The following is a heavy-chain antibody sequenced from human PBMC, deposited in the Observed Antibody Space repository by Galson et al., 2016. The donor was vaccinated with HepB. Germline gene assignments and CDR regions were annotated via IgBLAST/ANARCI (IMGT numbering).Heavy chain of an antibody. CDR2: IYYNGDT. Sequence: ETLSLTCTVSGGSMRSYYWSWIRQSPGKGLEWMGCIYYNGDTNYNPSLKSRVSISLDMSNNHFSLKLTSVSAADTALYYCARGNTVPGAFLFDYRGQGTLVTVSS. V-gene: IGHV4-59*01. J-gene: IGHJ4*02. CDR1: GGSMRSYY. D-gene: IGHD2-2*01. CDR3: ARGNTVPGAFLFDY.